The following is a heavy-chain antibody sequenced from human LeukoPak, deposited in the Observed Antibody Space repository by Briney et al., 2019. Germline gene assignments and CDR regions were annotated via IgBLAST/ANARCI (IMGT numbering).Heavy chain of an antibody. CDR3: ARGRLFDY. V-gene: IGHV4-34*01. Sequence: SETLSLTCAVYGGSFSGYYWSWIRQPPGKGLEWIGEINHSGSTNYNPSLKSRVTISVDTSKNQFSLKLSSVTAADTAVYYCARGRLFDYWGQGTLVTVSS. CDR1: GGSFSGYY. J-gene: IGHJ4*02. CDR2: INHSGST.